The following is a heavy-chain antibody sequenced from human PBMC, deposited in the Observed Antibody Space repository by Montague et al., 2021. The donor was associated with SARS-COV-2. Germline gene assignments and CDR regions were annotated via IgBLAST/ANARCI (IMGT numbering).Heavy chain of an antibody. CDR3: ARGVVAAPGTFDY. Sequence: SETLSLTCTVSGDSISYFYWSWIWQRAGKGLEWIGRVSASGSTNSNSTLNSRVTMSVDTSKNQFSLRLSPVTAADTAVYYRARGVVAAPGTFDYWGQGTLVTVSS. CDR1: GDSISYFY. J-gene: IGHJ4*02. D-gene: IGHD6-13*01. V-gene: IGHV4-4*07. CDR2: VSASGST.